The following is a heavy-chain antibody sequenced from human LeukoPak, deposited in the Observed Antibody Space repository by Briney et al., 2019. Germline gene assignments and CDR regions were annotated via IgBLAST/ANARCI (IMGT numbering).Heavy chain of an antibody. J-gene: IGHJ6*03. D-gene: IGHD5-12*01. CDR1: GFTLSRYW. Sequence: GGSLRLSCAASGFTLSRYWMSWVRQAPGKGLEWVANINQDGSEKYYVDSVKGRFTISRDNAKNSVYLQMNRLRAEDTAVYYCAKGSGYEHNYYYYYMDVWGKGTTVTISS. V-gene: IGHV3-7*01. CDR2: INQDGSEK. CDR3: AKGSGYEHNYYYYYMDV.